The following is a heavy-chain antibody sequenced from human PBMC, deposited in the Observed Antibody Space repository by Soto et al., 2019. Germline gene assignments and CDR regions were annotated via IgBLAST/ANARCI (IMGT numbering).Heavy chain of an antibody. J-gene: IGHJ4*02. D-gene: IGHD3-9*01. Sequence: QVQLQESGPGLVKPSETLSLTCTVSGGSISSYYWSWIRQPPGKGLEWIGYIYYSGSTNYNPSLKSRVTISVDTSKNQFSLKLSSVTAADTAVYYCARSALLRYFDWLPYFDYWGQGTLVTVSS. CDR3: ARSALLRYFDWLPYFDY. CDR1: GGSISSYY. V-gene: IGHV4-59*08. CDR2: IYYSGST.